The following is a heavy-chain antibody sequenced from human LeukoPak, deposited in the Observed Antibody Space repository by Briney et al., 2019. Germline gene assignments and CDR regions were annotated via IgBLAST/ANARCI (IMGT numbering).Heavy chain of an antibody. CDR3: APFPMEFDY. D-gene: IGHD3-3*01. CDR1: GFTFNNYA. V-gene: IGHV3-23*01. CDR2: ISGSGGST. J-gene: IGHJ4*02. Sequence: PGGSLRLSCAAPGFTFNNYAMSWVPAAPGKGLEWVSAISGSGGSTYYADSLKGRFTISRDNSKNTLYLQRNSLRAEDTAVYYCAPFPMEFDYWGQGTLVTVSS.